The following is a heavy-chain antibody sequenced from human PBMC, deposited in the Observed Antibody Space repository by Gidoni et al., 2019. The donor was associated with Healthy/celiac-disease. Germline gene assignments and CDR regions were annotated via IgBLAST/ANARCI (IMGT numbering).Heavy chain of an antibody. D-gene: IGHD1-20*01. CDR3: AKSWYNWNLEY. CDR1: GFTFSDHY. Sequence: EVQLVVSGGGLIQPGGSLRLSCAASGFTFSDHYMDWVRQAPGKGLEWVGRTRNKANSYTTEYAASVKGRFTISRDDSKNSLYLQMNSLKTEDTAVYYCAKSWYNWNLEYWGQGTLVTVSS. CDR2: TRNKANSYTT. J-gene: IGHJ4*02. V-gene: IGHV3-72*01.